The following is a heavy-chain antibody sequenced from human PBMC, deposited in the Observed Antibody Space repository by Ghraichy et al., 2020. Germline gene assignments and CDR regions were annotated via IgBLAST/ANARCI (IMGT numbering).Heavy chain of an antibody. V-gene: IGHV4-34*01. CDR3: ARGGGLGYCSSTSCYYYYYYGRDV. Sequence: SENLSLTCAVYGGSFSGYYWSWIRQPPGKGLEWIGEINHSGSTNYNPSLKSRVTISVDTSKNQFSLKLSSVTAADTAVYYCARGGGLGYCSSTSCYYYYYYGRDVWCQGTTVTVSS. D-gene: IGHD2-2*01. CDR2: INHSGST. J-gene: IGHJ6*02. CDR1: GGSFSGYY.